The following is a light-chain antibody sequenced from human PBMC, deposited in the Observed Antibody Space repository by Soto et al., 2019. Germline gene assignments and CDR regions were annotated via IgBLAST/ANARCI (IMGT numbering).Light chain of an antibody. CDR3: QQYGSSPPYT. J-gene: IGKJ2*01. CDR2: GSS. V-gene: IGKV3-20*01. Sequence: EVVLTQSPGTLSLSPGERATLSCRASQSVSNNYLAWYQQKPGQSPKLLIFGSSDRATGIPDRFSGSGSVTDFTLTISSLEPEDFAVYYCQQYGSSPPYTVGQGTKLEIK. CDR1: QSVSNNY.